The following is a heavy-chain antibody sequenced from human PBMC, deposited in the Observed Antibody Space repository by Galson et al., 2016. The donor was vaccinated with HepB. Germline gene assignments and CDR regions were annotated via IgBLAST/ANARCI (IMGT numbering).Heavy chain of an antibody. Sequence: SLRLSCAVSGFTFTNYGMHWVRQVPGMGLEWLATISYAGLEKYHADSVRGRFTVSRDTSTNMLFLQMVSLTPNDTAVYFCASGGIALDENLYYYNFGLDVWGQGTTVVVSS. D-gene: IGHD3-16*01. J-gene: IGHJ6*02. V-gene: IGHV3-30*03. CDR3: ASGGIALDENLYYYNFGLDV. CDR2: ISYAGLEK. CDR1: GFTFTNYG.